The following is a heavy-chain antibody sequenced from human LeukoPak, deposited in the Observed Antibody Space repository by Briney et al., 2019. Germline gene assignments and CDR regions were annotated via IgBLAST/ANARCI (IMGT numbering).Heavy chain of an antibody. J-gene: IGHJ3*02. Sequence: GASVKVSCKASGYTFTSYYMHWVRQAPGQGLEWMGWINPNSGGTNYAQKFQGRVTMTRDTSISTAYMELSRLRSDDTAVYYCARAPVSGSYSDAFDIWGQGTMVTVSS. V-gene: IGHV1-2*02. CDR3: ARAPVSGSYSDAFDI. CDR2: INPNSGGT. CDR1: GYTFTSYY. D-gene: IGHD1-26*01.